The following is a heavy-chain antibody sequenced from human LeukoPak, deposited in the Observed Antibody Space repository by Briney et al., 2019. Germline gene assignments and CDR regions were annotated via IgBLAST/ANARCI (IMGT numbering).Heavy chain of an antibody. CDR1: GGSVSSGSYY. V-gene: IGHV4-39*01. J-gene: IGHJ3*02. CDR2: IYYSGST. D-gene: IGHD3-16*01. CDR3: ARHADGSTYYVTAFDI. Sequence: SETLSLTCTVSGGSVSSGSYYWGWIRQPPGKGLEWIGSIYYSGSTYYNPSLKSRVTISVDTSKNQFSLRLSSMTAADTAVYYCARHADGSTYYVTAFDIWGRGTMVTVSS.